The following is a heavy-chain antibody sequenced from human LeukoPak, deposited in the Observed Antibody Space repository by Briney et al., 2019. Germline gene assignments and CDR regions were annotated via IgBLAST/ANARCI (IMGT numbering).Heavy chain of an antibody. CDR2: IWYDGSNK. CDR3: AKDGWDEVLRGFDY. J-gene: IGHJ4*02. CDR1: GFTFSSYG. Sequence: TGGSLRLSCAASGFTFSSYGMHWVRQAPGKGLEWVAVIWYDGSNKYYADSVKGRFTISRDNSKNTLYLQMNSLRAEDTAVYYCAKDGWDEVLRGFDYWGQGTLVTVSS. D-gene: IGHD3-10*01. V-gene: IGHV3-33*06.